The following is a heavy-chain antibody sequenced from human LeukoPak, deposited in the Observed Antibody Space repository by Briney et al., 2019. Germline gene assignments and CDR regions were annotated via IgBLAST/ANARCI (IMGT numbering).Heavy chain of an antibody. CDR1: GGSISSYY. CDR2: IYTSGST. V-gene: IGHV4-4*07. CDR3: ARGIVVVPAAMIGGGWFDP. J-gene: IGHJ5*02. D-gene: IGHD2-2*01. Sequence: SETLSLTCTVSGGSISSYYWSWIRQPAGKGLEWIGRIYTSGSTNYNPSLKSRVTMSVDTSKNQFSPKLSSVTAADTAVYYCARGIVVVPAAMIGGGWFDPWGQGTLVTVSS.